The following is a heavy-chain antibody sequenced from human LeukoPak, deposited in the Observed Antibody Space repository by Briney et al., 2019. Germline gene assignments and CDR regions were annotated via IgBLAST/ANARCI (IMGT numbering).Heavy chain of an antibody. V-gene: IGHV4-59*01. CDR2: IYNSGHT. CDR1: GGSISNYY. Sequence: SETLSLTCTVSGGSISNYYWSWIRQPPGKGLEWIGYIYNSGHTNYNPSLKSRVTISEDTSKNQLSLKLSSVTDADTAVYYCARAAVTTSRYFQHWGQGTLVTVSS. CDR3: ARAAVTTSRYFQH. D-gene: IGHD4-17*01. J-gene: IGHJ1*01.